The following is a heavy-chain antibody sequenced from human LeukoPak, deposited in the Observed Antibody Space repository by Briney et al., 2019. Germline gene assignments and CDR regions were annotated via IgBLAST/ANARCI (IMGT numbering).Heavy chain of an antibody. CDR2: INPNSGGT. CDR1: GYTFTGYY. D-gene: IGHD3-22*01. CDR3: ARDGGYYYDSSGYVI. Sequence: ASVKVSCTASGYTFTGYYMHWVRQAPGQGLEWMGWINPNSGGTNYAQKFQGRVTMTRDTSISTAYMELSRMRSDDTAVYYCARDGGYYYDSSGYVIWGQGTMVTVSS. V-gene: IGHV1-2*02. J-gene: IGHJ3*02.